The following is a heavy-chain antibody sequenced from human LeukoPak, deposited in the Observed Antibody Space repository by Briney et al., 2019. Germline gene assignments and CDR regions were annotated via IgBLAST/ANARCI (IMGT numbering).Heavy chain of an antibody. Sequence: PSETLSLTCAVYGGSFSGYYWSWIRQPPGKGLEWIGEISHSGSTNYNPSLKSRVTISVDTSKNQFSLKLSSVTAADTAVYYCARDDYGPSDWGQGTLVTVSS. D-gene: IGHD4/OR15-4a*01. J-gene: IGHJ4*02. CDR2: ISHSGST. V-gene: IGHV4-34*01. CDR1: GGSFSGYY. CDR3: ARDDYGPSD.